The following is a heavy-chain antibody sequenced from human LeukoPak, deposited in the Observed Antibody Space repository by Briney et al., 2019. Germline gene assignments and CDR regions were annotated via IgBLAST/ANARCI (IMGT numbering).Heavy chain of an antibody. CDR3: ARGYPLGYSSSCGWFDP. V-gene: IGHV4-34*01. CDR1: GGSFSGYY. J-gene: IGHJ5*02. CDR2: IDHSGST. D-gene: IGHD6-13*01. Sequence: SETLSLTCAVYGGSFSGYYWSWIRQPPGKGLEWIGEIDHSGSTNYNPSLRSRVTISVDTSKNQFSLKLSSVTAADTAVYYCARGYPLGYSSSCGWFDPWGQGTLVTVSS.